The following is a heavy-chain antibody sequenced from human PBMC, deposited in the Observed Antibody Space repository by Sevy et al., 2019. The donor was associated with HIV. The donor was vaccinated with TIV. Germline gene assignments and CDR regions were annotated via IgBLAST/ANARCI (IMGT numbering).Heavy chain of an antibody. D-gene: IGHD3-22*01. J-gene: IGHJ4*02. CDR2: FDPEDGRT. CDR1: GYTLSQLS. CDR3: ATTKDYYDSSGYPFDY. Sequence: ASVKVSCKVSGYTLSQLSMHWVRQAPGKGLEWVGTFDPEDGRTIYAQKFQGRVTMTEDTSTDTAYMELNSLNSEDTDVYYCATTKDYYDSSGYPFDYWGQGTQVTVSS. V-gene: IGHV1-24*01.